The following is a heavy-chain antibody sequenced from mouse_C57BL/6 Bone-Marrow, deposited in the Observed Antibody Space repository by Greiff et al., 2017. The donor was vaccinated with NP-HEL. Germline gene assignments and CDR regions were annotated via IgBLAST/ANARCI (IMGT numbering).Heavy chain of an antibody. Sequence: EVQLQQSGPELVKPGASVKMSCKASGYTFTDYNMHWVKQSHGKSLEWIGYINPNNGGTSYNQKFKGKATLTVNKSSSTAYMELRSLTSEDSAVYYCARRGLRRGYYSDYRGHGTPLTLS. CDR1: GYTFTDYN. CDR3: ARRGLRRGYYSDY. D-gene: IGHD2-2*01. CDR2: INPNNGGT. V-gene: IGHV1-22*01. J-gene: IGHJ2*01.